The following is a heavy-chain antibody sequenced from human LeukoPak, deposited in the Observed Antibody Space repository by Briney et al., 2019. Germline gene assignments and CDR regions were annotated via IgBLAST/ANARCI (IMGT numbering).Heavy chain of an antibody. CDR3: ARGRIAAADAFDI. CDR1: GGSFSGYY. D-gene: IGHD6-13*01. V-gene: IGHV4-34*01. CDR2: INHSGST. J-gene: IGHJ3*02. Sequence: SETLSLTCAVYGGSFSGYYWSWIRQPPGKGLEWIGEINHSGSTNYNPSLKSRVTISVDTSKNQFSLKLSSVTAADTAVYYCARGRIAAADAFDIGGEGTMVTVSS.